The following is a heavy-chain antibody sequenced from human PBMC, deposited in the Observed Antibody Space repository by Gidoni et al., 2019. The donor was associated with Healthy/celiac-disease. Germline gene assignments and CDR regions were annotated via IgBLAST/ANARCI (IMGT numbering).Heavy chain of an antibody. J-gene: IGHJ6*02. D-gene: IGHD3-3*01. Sequence: QVQLVQSGAEVKKPGASVKVSCKASGDTFTGYYMHWVRQAPGQGLEWMGWSNPNSGGTNYAQKFQGRVTMTRDTSISTAYIELSRRRSDDTAVYYCARAHPYQFWSGYYRNYYYYGMDVWGQGTTVTVSS. V-gene: IGHV1-2*02. CDR2: SNPNSGGT. CDR3: ARAHPYQFWSGYYRNYYYYGMDV. CDR1: GDTFTGYY.